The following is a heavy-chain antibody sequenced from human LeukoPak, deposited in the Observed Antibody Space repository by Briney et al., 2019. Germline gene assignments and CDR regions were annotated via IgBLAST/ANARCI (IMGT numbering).Heavy chain of an antibody. J-gene: IGHJ6*02. CDR2: IIPIFGTA. CDR3: AIRYSSSWTSHYGMDV. Sequence: SVKVSCKASGYTFTSYYMHWVRQAPGQGLEWMGGIIPIFGTANYAQKFQGRVTITADESTSTAYMELSSLRSEDTAVYYCAIRYSSSWTSHYGMDVWGQGTTVTVSS. V-gene: IGHV1-69*13. D-gene: IGHD6-13*01. CDR1: GYTFTSYY.